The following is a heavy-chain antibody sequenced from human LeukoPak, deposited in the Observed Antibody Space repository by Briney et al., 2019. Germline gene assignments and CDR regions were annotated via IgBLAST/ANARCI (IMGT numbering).Heavy chain of an antibody. V-gene: IGHV1-24*01. Sequence: GASVKVSCNISGYTLTDFSMHWVRQAPGKGLEWMGGFNRGDDEPIYAPHFRGRVTVTEDTSADTAYMELSSLRSEDTAVYYCATLDSYYDNSGRPLIPDWGQGTLVTVSS. CDR3: ATLDSYYDNSGRPLIPD. J-gene: IGHJ4*02. CDR2: FNRGDDEP. CDR1: GYTLTDFS. D-gene: IGHD3-22*01.